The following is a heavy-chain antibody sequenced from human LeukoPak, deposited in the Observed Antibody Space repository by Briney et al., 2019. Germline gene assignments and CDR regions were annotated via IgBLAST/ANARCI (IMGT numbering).Heavy chain of an antibody. CDR3: VRLWDSCFDY. CDR1: GYSSTSYW. V-gene: IGHV5-51*01. D-gene: IGHD2-15*01. CDR2: IYPGDSDT. J-gene: IGHJ4*02. Sequence: SGESLKISCKGSGYSSTSYWIGWVRQMPGKGLEWMGIIYPGDSDTRYSPSFQGQVTISADKSINTAYLQWSSLKASDTGIYYCVRLWDSCFDYWGQGTLVTVSS.